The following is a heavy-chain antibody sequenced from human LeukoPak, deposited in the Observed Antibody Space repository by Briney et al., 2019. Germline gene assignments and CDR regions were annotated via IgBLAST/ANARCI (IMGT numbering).Heavy chain of an antibody. CDR3: ARWSRSSGWYAVHYFDY. J-gene: IGHJ4*02. CDR2: IRSTGDNT. D-gene: IGHD6-19*01. CDR1: GFTFSSYA. V-gene: IGHV3-64*04. Sequence: GGSLRLSCSASGFTFSSYAMHWVRQAPGKGLEYVSAIRSTGDNTHYADSVKGRFTISRDNAKNSLYLQMNSLRAEDTAVYYCARWSRSSGWYAVHYFDYWGQGTLVTVSS.